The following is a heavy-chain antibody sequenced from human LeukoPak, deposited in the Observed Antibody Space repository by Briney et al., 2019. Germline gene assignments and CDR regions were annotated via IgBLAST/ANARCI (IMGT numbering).Heavy chain of an antibody. Sequence: PGGSLRLSCAASGFTFSSHSTNWVREGPGKGLEWVSYISSSSSTIYYADTVKGRFTISRDNAKNSLYLQMNSLRAEDTAVYYSARTVTTYWYFDLWGRGTLVTVSS. CDR3: ARTVTTYWYFDL. J-gene: IGHJ2*01. V-gene: IGHV3-48*01. CDR2: ISSSSSTI. D-gene: IGHD4-17*01. CDR1: GFTFSSHS.